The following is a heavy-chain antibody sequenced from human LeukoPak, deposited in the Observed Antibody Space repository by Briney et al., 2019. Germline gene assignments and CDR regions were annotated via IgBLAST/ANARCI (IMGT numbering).Heavy chain of an antibody. J-gene: IGHJ4*02. CDR3: ARVYYDSSGYYFPYFDY. CDR1: GFTFDDYG. CDR2: INWNGGST. Sequence: PGGSLRLSCAASGFTFDDYGMSWVRQAPGEGLEWVSGINWNGGSTGYADSVKGRFTISRDNAKNSLYLQMNSLRAEDTALYYCARVYYDSSGYYFPYFDYWGQGTLVTVSS. V-gene: IGHV3-20*04. D-gene: IGHD3-22*01.